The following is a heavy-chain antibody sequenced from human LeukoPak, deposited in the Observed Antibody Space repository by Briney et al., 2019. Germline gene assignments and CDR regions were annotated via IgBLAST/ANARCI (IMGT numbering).Heavy chain of an antibody. CDR2: VSADGDYT. CDR3: AKRRYCDDINCRDFDC. CDR1: GFTFNSYA. J-gene: IGHJ4*02. Sequence: PGGSLRLSCAASGFTFNSYAMSWVRQAPGRGLEWVSAVSADGDYTYYADSVKGRFSISRDNSKNTLYLQMNSLRVGDTAVYYRAKRRYCDDINCRDFDCWGQGTLVTVSS. V-gene: IGHV3-23*01. D-gene: IGHD2-15*01.